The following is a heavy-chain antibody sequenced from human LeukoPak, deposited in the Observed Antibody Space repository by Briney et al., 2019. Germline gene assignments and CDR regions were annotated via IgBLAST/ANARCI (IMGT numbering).Heavy chain of an antibody. J-gene: IGHJ4*02. CDR3: AKGLSAARVYYFDY. D-gene: IGHD6-6*01. CDR1: GFTFSIYG. Sequence: GRSLRLSCAASGFTFSIYGMHWVRQAPGKGLEGVAVIWYDGSNKYYADSVKGRFTISRDNSKNTLYLQMNSLRAEDTAVYYCAKGLSAARVYYFDYWGQGTLVTVSS. CDR2: IWYDGSNK. V-gene: IGHV3-33*06.